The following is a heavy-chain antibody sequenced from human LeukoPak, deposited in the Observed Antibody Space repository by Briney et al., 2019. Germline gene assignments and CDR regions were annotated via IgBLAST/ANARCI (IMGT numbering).Heavy chain of an antibody. Sequence: KASETLSLTCTVSGGSISGYYWSWIRQPAGKGLEWIGYTYYSGTTNYNPSLKSRVTISVDTSKNQFSLKLRSVTAADTAVYYCARHVGYGNNWFDPWGQGTPVTVSS. D-gene: IGHD5-18*01. CDR1: GGSISGYY. CDR3: ARHVGYGNNWFDP. CDR2: TYYSGTT. V-gene: IGHV4-59*08. J-gene: IGHJ5*02.